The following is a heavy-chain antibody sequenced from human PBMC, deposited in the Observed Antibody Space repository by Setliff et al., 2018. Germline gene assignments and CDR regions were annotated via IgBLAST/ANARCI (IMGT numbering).Heavy chain of an antibody. CDR1: GFTLGNYA. D-gene: IGHD1-26*01. CDR3: AKAATAFKSNDAFDI. V-gene: IGHV3-23*01. J-gene: IGHJ3*02. CDR2: ISGNGADT. Sequence: GSLRLSCAASGFTLGNYAMSWVRQAPGKGLEWVSGISGNGADTFYSDSVKGRFTISRDNSKNTLYLQMNSLRVEDTAVFYCAKAATAFKSNDAFDIWGQGTMVTVSS.